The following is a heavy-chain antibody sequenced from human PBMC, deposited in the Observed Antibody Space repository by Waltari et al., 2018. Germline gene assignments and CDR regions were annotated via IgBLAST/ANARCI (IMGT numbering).Heavy chain of an antibody. CDR2: IRYAGSNK. CDR1: GFTFSSYG. Sequence: QVQLVESGGGVVQPGGSLRLSCAASGFTFSSYGMHWVRQAPGKGLEWLAFIRYAGSNKYYADSVKGRFTISRDNSKNTLYLQMNSLRAEDTAVYYCAKEPQSSGWYGGLSYYFDYWGQGTLVTVSS. J-gene: IGHJ4*02. CDR3: AKEPQSSGWYGGLSYYFDY. V-gene: IGHV3-30*02. D-gene: IGHD6-19*01.